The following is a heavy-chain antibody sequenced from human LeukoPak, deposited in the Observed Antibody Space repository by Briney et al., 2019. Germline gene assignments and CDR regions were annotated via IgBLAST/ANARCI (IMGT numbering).Heavy chain of an antibody. D-gene: IGHD3-10*01. Sequence: PGGSLRLSCAASGFTFSSYAMSWVRQAPGKGLEWVSTVSGNGGITYYADSMKGHFTISRDNSKNTLYLQMNSLRAEDTAVYYCARAPSKTGYAFDIWGQGTMVTVSS. V-gene: IGHV3-23*01. J-gene: IGHJ3*02. CDR3: ARAPSKTGYAFDI. CDR2: VSGNGGIT. CDR1: GFTFSSYA.